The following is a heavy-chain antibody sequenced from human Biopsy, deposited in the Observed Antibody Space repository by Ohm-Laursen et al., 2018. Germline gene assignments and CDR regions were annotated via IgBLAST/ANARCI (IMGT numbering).Heavy chain of an antibody. D-gene: IGHD3-22*01. CDR1: GGSISNNNYY. V-gene: IGHV4-39*01. CDR2: IFYRGST. J-gene: IGHJ5*02. Sequence: SGTLSLTCPVSGGSISNNNYYWGWIRQPPGKGLEWIGSIFYRGSTHCKPSLKSRINISVDTSKNQFSLRLNSVTAADTAVYYCAKDYDTSGYYYVSWGQGTLVTVSS. CDR3: AKDYDTSGYYYVS.